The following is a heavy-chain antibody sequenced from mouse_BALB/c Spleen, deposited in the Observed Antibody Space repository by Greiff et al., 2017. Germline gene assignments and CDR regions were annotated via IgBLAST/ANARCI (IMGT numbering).Heavy chain of an antibody. D-gene: IGHD4-1*01. J-gene: IGHJ2*01. V-gene: IGHV5-17*02. CDR1: GFTFSSFG. CDR3: ARYWDGYFDY. Sequence: EVNVVESGGGLVQPGGSRKLSCAASGFTFSSFGMHWVRQAPEKGLEWVAYISSGSSTIYYADTVKGRFTISRDNPKNTLFLQMTSLRSEDTAMYYCARYWDGYFDYWGQGTTLTVSS. CDR2: ISSGSSTI.